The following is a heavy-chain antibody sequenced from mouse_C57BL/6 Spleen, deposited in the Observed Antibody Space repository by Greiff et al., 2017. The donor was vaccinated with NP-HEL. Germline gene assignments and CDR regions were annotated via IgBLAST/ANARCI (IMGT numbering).Heavy chain of an antibody. CDR2: IYPGDGDT. J-gene: IGHJ2*01. CDR3: ARYYYGPYFDY. D-gene: IGHD1-1*01. CDR1: GYAFSSYW. Sequence: QVQLKESGAELVKPGASVKISCKASGYAFSSYWMNWVKQRPGKGLEWIGQIYPGDGDTKYNGKFKGKATLTADKSSSTAYMQLSSLTSEDSAVYFCARYYYGPYFDYWGQGTTLTVSS. V-gene: IGHV1-80*01.